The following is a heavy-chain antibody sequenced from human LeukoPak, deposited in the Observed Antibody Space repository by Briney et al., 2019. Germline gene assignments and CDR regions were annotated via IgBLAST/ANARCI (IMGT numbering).Heavy chain of an antibody. J-gene: IGHJ6*02. V-gene: IGHV1-69*13. Sequence: SVKVSCKASGGTFSSYAISWVRQAPGQGLEWMGGIIPIFGTTNYAQKFQGRVTITADESTSTAYMELSSLRSEDTAVYYCASDYGSGSYYISDYGMDVWGQGTTVTVSS. CDR1: GGTFSSYA. CDR2: IIPIFGTT. D-gene: IGHD3-10*01. CDR3: ASDYGSGSYYISDYGMDV.